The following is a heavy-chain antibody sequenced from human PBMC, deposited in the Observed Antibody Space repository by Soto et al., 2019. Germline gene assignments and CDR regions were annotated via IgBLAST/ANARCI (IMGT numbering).Heavy chain of an antibody. D-gene: IGHD6-19*01. CDR2: IWYDGSNK. CDR3: ARDGVWQWLGMIDY. CDR1: GFTFSSYG. J-gene: IGHJ4*02. Sequence: VQLVESGGGVVQPGRSLRLSCAASGFTFSSYGMHWVRQAPGKGLEWVAVIWYDGSNKYYADSVKGRFTISRDNSKNTLYLQMNSLRAEDTAVYYCARDGVWQWLGMIDYWGQGTLVTVSS. V-gene: IGHV3-33*01.